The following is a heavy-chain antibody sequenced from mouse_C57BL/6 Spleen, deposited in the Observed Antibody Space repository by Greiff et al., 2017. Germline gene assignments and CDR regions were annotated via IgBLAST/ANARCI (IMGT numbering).Heavy chain of an antibody. CDR2: IYPGSGNT. CDR3: ARRRDDGYYHAMDY. CDR1: GYTFTDYY. J-gene: IGHJ4*01. Sequence: QVQLQQSGAELVRPGASVKLSCKASGYTFTDYYINWVKQRPGQGLEWIARIYPGSGNTYYNEKFKGKATLTAEKSSSTAYMQLSSLTSEDSAVYFCARRRDDGYYHAMDYWGQGTSVTVSS. D-gene: IGHD2-3*01. V-gene: IGHV1-76*01.